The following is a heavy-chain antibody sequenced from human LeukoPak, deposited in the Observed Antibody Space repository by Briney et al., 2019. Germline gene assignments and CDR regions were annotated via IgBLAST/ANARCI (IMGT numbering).Heavy chain of an antibody. CDR2: ISGSGGST. V-gene: IGHV3-23*01. Sequence: GGSLRLSCAASGFTFSSYAMSWVRQAPGKGLEWVSAISGSGGSTYYADSVKGRFTISRDNSRNTLYLQMNSLRAEDTAVYYCAKDRDVITTQNFDYWGQGTLVTVSS. CDR3: AKDRDVITTQNFDY. CDR1: GFTFSSYA. J-gene: IGHJ4*02. D-gene: IGHD3-22*01.